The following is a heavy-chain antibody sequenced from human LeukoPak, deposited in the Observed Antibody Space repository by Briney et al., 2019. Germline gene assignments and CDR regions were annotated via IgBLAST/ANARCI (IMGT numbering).Heavy chain of an antibody. J-gene: IGHJ3*01. CDR1: GFTFTNYA. Sequence: GGSLRLSCAASGFTFTNYAMSWVRQAPGKGLEWVSAVSGSGDKTYYADSMKGRFTISRDNSKNTVYLQMNSLRAEDTAVYYYAARKDDFDVWGQGTMVTVSS. CDR2: VSGSGDKT. CDR3: AARKDDFDV. D-gene: IGHD2-15*01. V-gene: IGHV3-23*01.